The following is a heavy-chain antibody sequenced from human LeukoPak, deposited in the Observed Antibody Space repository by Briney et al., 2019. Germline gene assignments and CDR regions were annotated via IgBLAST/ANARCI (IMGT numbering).Heavy chain of an antibody. J-gene: IGHJ4*02. D-gene: IGHD1-26*01. CDR3: AAGPRIVGAGRISGDDY. CDR2: IVIGSGNT. CDR1: GFSFTRSA. V-gene: IGHV1-58*02. Sequence: GTSVKVSCKASGFSFTRSAIHWVRRTRGQRLEWIGWIVIGSGNTNYAQKFHERVTLTRDMSTGTAYMELSSLRSDDTAIYYCAAGPRIVGAGRISGDDYWGQGTLVTVSS.